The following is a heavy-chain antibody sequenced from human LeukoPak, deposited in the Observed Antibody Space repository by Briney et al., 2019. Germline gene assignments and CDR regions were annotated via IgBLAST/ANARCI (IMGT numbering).Heavy chain of an antibody. D-gene: IGHD3-16*02. V-gene: IGHV4-59*01. CDR3: ARGGSYVWGSYRLKSWFDP. CDR2: IYYSGTT. Sequence: SETLSLTCTVSGGSISSYYWNWIRQPSGRGLEWIGFIYYSGTTNYNPSLKSRVTISVDTSKNQFSLKLSSVTAADTAVYYCARGGSYVWGSYRLKSWFDPWGQGTLVTVSS. CDR1: GGSISSYY. J-gene: IGHJ5*02.